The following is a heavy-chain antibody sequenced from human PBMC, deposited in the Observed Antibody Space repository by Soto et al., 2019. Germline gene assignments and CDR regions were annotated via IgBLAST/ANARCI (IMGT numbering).Heavy chain of an antibody. D-gene: IGHD3-9*01. Sequence: EMQLVESGGGLVQPGRSLRLSCAVSGFTFENFALHWVRQAPGKGLEWVSGFNWNSGTIAYADSVKGRFTISRDNAKSSLYLHLNGLRPEGTAFYYCAKAPNLVTHWFDPWGQGTLVTVSS. V-gene: IGHV3-9*01. CDR3: AKAPNLVTHWFDP. CDR2: FNWNSGTI. CDR1: GFTFENFA. J-gene: IGHJ5*02.